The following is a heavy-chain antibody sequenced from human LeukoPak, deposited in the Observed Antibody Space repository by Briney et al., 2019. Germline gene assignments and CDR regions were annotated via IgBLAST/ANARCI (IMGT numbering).Heavy chain of an antibody. J-gene: IGHJ4*02. Sequence: GGSLRLSCAASGFTLSSYAMTWVRQAPGKGLEWVSAISGSGGSTYYADSVKGRFTISRDNSKNTLYLQMNSLRAEDTAVYYCAKTVAVGSYYYGSGSYGAFDYWGQGTLVTVSS. CDR3: AKTVAVGSYYYGSGSYGAFDY. CDR2: ISGSGGST. D-gene: IGHD3-10*01. CDR1: GFTLSSYA. V-gene: IGHV3-23*01.